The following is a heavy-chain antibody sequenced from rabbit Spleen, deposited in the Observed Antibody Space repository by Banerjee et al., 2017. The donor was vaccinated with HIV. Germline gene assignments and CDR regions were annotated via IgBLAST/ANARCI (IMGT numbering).Heavy chain of an antibody. CDR2: INIVTGKS. J-gene: IGHJ6*01. V-gene: IGHV1S45*01. D-gene: IGHD1-1*01. CDR1: GVSLNDKDV. Sequence: QEQLEESGGGLVKPEGSLTLTCKASGVSLNDKDVMCWVRQAPGKGLEWIACINIVTGKSVYASWAKGRFTFSKTSSTTVTLQMTSLTVADTATYFCARDTSSSFSSYGMDLWGPGTLVTVS. CDR3: ARDTSSSFSSYGMDL.